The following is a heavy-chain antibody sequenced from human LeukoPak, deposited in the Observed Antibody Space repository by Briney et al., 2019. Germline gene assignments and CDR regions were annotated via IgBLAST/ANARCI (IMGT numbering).Heavy chain of an antibody. Sequence: GEPLKISCEGSGSSFTYYWIGWVRPMRGKGLEWMGIIYPGDSDTRYSPSFQGQATISADQSITTAYLQSSILKASDTAMYYCARQYYDSSGYIPYFDSWGQGTLVTVSS. D-gene: IGHD3-22*01. CDR1: GSSFTYYW. CDR3: ARQYYDSSGYIPYFDS. V-gene: IGHV5-51*01. J-gene: IGHJ4*02. CDR2: IYPGDSDT.